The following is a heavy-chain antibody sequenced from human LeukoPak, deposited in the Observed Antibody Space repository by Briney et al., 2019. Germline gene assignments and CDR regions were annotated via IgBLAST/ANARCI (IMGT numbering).Heavy chain of an antibody. CDR3: ATARGGSSWYGVYYYYMDV. V-gene: IGHV1-18*01. J-gene: IGHJ6*03. CDR2: ISAYNGNT. Sequence: VASVKVSCKASGYTFTSYGISWVRQAPGQGLEWMGWISAYNGNTNYAQKLQGRVTMTTDTSTSTAYMELRSLRSDDTAVYYCATARGGSSWYGVYYYYMDVWGKGTTVTISS. CDR1: GYTFTSYG. D-gene: IGHD6-13*01.